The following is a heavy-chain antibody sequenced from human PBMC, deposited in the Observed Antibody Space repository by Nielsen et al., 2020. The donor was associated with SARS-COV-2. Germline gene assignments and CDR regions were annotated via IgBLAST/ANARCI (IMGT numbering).Heavy chain of an antibody. J-gene: IGHJ3*02. CDR2: VHYTGST. Sequence: SETLSLTCTVSGDFVSTSYWSWIRQPPGKGLEWIGYVHYTGSTNYNPSLKSRVTISVDTSKNQFSLKLGSVTAVDTAVYYCASGVGATSHLHAFDIWGQGTMVTVSS. CDR3: ASGVGATSHLHAFDI. CDR1: GDFVSTSY. V-gene: IGHV4-59*02. D-gene: IGHD1-26*01.